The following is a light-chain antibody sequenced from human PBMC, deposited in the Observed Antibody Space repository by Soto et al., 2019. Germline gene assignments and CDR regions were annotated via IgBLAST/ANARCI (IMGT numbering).Light chain of an antibody. Sequence: DIQLTQSPSFLSASVGDRVTITCRASQGISSYLAWYQQKPGKAPKRLIYAASTLQSGVPSRFSGSGSGTEFTLTSSSLQPEDFAPHYCQQLNSYPLTLGPGNKVDIK. CDR1: QGISSY. CDR2: AAS. CDR3: QQLNSYPLT. J-gene: IGKJ3*01. V-gene: IGKV1-9*01.